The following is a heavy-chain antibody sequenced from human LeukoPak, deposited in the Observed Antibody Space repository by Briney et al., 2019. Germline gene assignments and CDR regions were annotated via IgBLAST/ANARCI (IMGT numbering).Heavy chain of an antibody. Sequence: ASVKVSCKASGYSFTAYYIHWVRQAPGQGLEWMGMIYPRDGSTSYAQRFQDRVTVTRDTSTSTVHMELSGLRSEDTAVYYCARDQEGFDYWGQGTLVTVSS. CDR1: GYSFTAYY. V-gene: IGHV1-46*01. CDR2: IYPRDGST. J-gene: IGHJ4*02. CDR3: ARDQEGFDY.